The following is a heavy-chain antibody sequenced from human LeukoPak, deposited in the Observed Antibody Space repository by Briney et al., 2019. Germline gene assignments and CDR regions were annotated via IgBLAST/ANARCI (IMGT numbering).Heavy chain of an antibody. Sequence: SETLSLTCIVSGDSISRYSWSWVRQPPGKGLDWITYTFKSGSTYYNPFLKSRVTISVDTSKNQFSLKLSSVTAADTAVYYCAASVAAAAPPGFDYWGQGTLDTVSS. V-gene: IGHV4-59*01. J-gene: IGHJ4*02. CDR2: TFKSGST. D-gene: IGHD6-13*01. CDR1: GDSISRYS. CDR3: AASVAAAAPPGFDY.